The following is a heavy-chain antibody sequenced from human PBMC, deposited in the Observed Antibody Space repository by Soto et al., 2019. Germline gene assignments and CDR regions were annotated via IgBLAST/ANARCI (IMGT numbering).Heavy chain of an antibody. Sequence: SQSLSLTCAISGVSVSSNSAACNWIRQSPSRGLEWLGRTYYRSKWYNDYAVPGKSRITINPDTPKNRFSRQRNPVTPEDPVGFYCERGPGEQWLLFRAFDYGGQGTRVTAS. CDR3: ERGPGEQWLLFRAFDY. D-gene: IGHD3-3*01. J-gene: IGHJ4*02. CDR1: GVSVSSNSAA. CDR2: TYYRSKWYN. V-gene: IGHV6-1*01.